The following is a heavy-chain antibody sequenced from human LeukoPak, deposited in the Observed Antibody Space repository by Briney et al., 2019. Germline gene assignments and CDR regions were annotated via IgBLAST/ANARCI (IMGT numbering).Heavy chain of an antibody. V-gene: IGHV3-23*01. CDR3: AKRLSFGVAIGDFDY. CDR1: GFTFSNYA. Sequence: GGSLRLSCAASGFTFSNYAMSWVRQAPGKGLEWVSAISGSGDSTYYADSVKGRFTISRDSSMETLYLQMNSLRAEDTATYFCAKRLSFGVAIGDFDYWGQGTLVSVSS. D-gene: IGHD3-3*01. J-gene: IGHJ4*02. CDR2: ISGSGDST.